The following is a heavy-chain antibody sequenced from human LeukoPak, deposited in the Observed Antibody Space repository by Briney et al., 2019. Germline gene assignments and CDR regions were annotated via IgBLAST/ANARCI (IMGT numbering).Heavy chain of an antibody. V-gene: IGHV3-48*03. J-gene: IGHJ6*03. CDR2: ISSSGSTI. CDR3: AKDTDPAYFYYMDV. Sequence: GGSLRLSCAASGFTFSSYEMNWVRQAPGKGLEWVSYISSSGSTIYYEDSVKGRFTISRDNSKNSLYLQMNSLRAEDTALYYCAKDTDPAYFYYMDVWGKGTTVTVSS. CDR1: GFTFSSYE. D-gene: IGHD2-8*02.